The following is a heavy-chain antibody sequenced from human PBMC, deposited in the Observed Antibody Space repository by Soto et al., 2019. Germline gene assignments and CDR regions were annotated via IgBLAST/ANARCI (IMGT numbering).Heavy chain of an antibody. J-gene: IGHJ4*02. CDR1: GGSFSGYY. D-gene: IGHD1-26*01. Sequence: SETLSLTCAVYGGSFSGYYWSWIRQPPGKGLEWIGEINHSGSTNYNPSLKSRVTISVDTSKNQFSLKLSSVTAADMAVYYCARGGYSGSYCDYWGQGTLVTVSS. V-gene: IGHV4-34*01. CDR3: ARGGYSGSYCDY. CDR2: INHSGST.